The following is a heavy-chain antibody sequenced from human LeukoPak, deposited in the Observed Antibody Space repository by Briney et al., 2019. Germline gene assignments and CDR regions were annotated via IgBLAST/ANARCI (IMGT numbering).Heavy chain of an antibody. J-gene: IGHJ4*02. Sequence: ASVKFSCNASAYTVTGYYMHWVGQAPGQGREWRGLGNPNSGGTTYSPNLHGSVTMTRDTPISTAYLELSRLRSDATAVYYCACTDVDIVATPTEKIDYWGQGTLVTVSS. CDR2: GNPNSGGT. CDR1: AYTVTGYY. V-gene: IGHV1-2*02. CDR3: ACTDVDIVATPTEKIDY. D-gene: IGHD5-12*01.